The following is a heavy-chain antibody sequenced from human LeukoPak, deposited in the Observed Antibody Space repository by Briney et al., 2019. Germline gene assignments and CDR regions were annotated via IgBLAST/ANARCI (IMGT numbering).Heavy chain of an antibody. V-gene: IGHV1-58*02. J-gene: IGHJ4*02. CDR2: IVVGSGNT. D-gene: IGHD6-19*01. Sequence: SVKVSCKASGFTFTSSAMQWVRQARGQRLEWIGWIVVGSGNTNYAQKFQERVTITRDMSTSTAYMELSSLRSEDTAVYYCAAGGIAVAGTADYFDYWGQGTLVTVSS. CDR3: AAGGIAVAGTADYFDY. CDR1: GFTFTSSA.